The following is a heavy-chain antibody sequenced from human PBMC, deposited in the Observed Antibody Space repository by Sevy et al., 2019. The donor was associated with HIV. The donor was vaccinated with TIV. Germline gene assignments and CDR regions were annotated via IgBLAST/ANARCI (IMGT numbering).Heavy chain of an antibody. CDR1: GGSISSYY. V-gene: IGHV4-59*01. Sequence: SETLSLTCTVSGGSISSYYWSWIRQPPGKGLEWIGYIYYSGSTNYNPSLKGRVTISVDTSKNQFSLKLSSVTAADTAVYYCARNYYDSSGYYPYFDYWGQGTLVTVSS. CDR3: ARNYYDSSGYYPYFDY. D-gene: IGHD3-22*01. CDR2: IYYSGST. J-gene: IGHJ4*02.